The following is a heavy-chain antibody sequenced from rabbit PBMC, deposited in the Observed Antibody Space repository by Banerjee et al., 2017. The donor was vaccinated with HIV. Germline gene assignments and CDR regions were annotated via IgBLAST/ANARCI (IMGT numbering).Heavy chain of an antibody. CDR2: IYTGDGNT. D-gene: IGHD4-1*01. V-gene: IGHV1S7*01. CDR1: GFTLSNYW. Sequence: QLEESGGDLVKPGASLTLTCKASGFTLSNYWICWVRQAPGKGLEWIACIYTGDGNTHYASWVNGRFTISSHNAQNTLYLQLNSLTAADTATYFCARDLAGVIGWNFNLWGQGTLVTVS. CDR3: ARDLAGVIGWNFNL. J-gene: IGHJ4*01.